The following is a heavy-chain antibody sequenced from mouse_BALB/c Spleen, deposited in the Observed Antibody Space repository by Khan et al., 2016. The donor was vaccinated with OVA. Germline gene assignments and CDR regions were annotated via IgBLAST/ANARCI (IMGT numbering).Heavy chain of an antibody. V-gene: IGHV2-2*02. CDR3: AIRGYDVGLGAWFAY. Sequence: QVQLKQSGPGLVQPSQSLSITCTVSGFSLTNYSVHWVRQSPGKGLEWLGVIWSAGSTDYNAAFISRLSISKDNSRSQVFFKMNSLQPNDTAIYXCAIRGYDVGLGAWFAYWGQGTLVTVSA. D-gene: IGHD2-3*01. J-gene: IGHJ3*01. CDR2: IWSAGST. CDR1: GFSLTNYS.